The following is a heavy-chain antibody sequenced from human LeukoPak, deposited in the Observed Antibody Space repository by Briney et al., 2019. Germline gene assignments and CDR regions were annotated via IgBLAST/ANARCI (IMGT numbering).Heavy chain of an antibody. CDR2: ISGSGGST. CDR3: AKGWIGYCSSTSCSFDY. Sequence: PGGSLRLSCAASGFTVSSNWMSWVRQAPGKGLEWVSAISGSGGSTYYADSVKGRFTISRDNSKNTLYLQMNSLRAEDTAVYYCAKGWIGYCSSTSCSFDYWGQGTLVTVSS. J-gene: IGHJ4*02. D-gene: IGHD2-2*01. CDR1: GFTVSSNW. V-gene: IGHV3-23*01.